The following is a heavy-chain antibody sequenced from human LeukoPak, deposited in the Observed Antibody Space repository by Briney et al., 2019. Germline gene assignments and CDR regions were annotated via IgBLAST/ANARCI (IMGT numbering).Heavy chain of an antibody. V-gene: IGHV1-18*04. Sequence: ASVKVSCKASGYTFTGYYMHWVRQAPGQGLEWMGWISAYNGNTNYAQKLQGRVTMTTDTSTSTAYMELRSLRSDDTAVYYCARGETLSQWELTTWGQGTLVTVSS. CDR1: GYTFTGYY. CDR2: ISAYNGNT. CDR3: ARGETLSQWELTT. D-gene: IGHD1-26*01. J-gene: IGHJ4*02.